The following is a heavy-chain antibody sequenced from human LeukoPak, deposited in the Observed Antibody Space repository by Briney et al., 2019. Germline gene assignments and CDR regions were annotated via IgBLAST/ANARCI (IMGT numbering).Heavy chain of an antibody. Sequence: PGGSLRLSCAASGFTFSSFAMSWVRQAPGKGLEWVSAISSSDTSTYYADSVKGRSTISRDNSKSTLYLQMNSLRAEDTAVYFCAKARATIYYFDCWGQGTLVTVSS. CDR2: ISSSDTST. CDR1: GFTFSSFA. V-gene: IGHV3-23*01. J-gene: IGHJ4*02. CDR3: AKARATIYYFDC. D-gene: IGHD5-12*01.